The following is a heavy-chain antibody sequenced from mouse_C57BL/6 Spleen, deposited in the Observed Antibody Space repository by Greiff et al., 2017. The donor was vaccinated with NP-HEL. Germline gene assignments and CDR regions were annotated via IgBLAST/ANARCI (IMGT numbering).Heavy chain of an antibody. D-gene: IGHD2-1*01. CDR2: INPGSGGT. CDR3: ARNYGNPDY. J-gene: IGHJ2*01. CDR1: GYAFTNYL. V-gene: IGHV1-54*01. Sequence: VQLQESGAELVRPGTSVKVSCKASGYAFTNYLIEWVKQRPGQGLEWIGVINPGSGGTNYNEKFKGKATLTADKSSSTAYMQLSSLTSEDSAVYFCARNYGNPDYWGQGTTLTVSS.